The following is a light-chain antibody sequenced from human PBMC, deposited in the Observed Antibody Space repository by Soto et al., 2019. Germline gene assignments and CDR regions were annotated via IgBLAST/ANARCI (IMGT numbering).Light chain of an antibody. CDR2: ASS. V-gene: IGKV3-15*01. J-gene: IGKJ1*01. CDR3: QQYNNWPPWTFGQGP. CDR1: QSVSNN. Sequence: EIEMTQSAATLSVSPGERATLSCRASQSVSNNLAWYQQKPGQAPRLLIYASSTRATGIPARFSGSGSGTEFSLTISSLQSEDFAVYYCQQYNNWPPWTFGQGPFGQGTKVEIK.